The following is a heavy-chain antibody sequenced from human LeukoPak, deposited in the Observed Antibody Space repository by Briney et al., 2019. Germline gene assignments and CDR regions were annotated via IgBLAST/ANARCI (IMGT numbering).Heavy chain of an antibody. V-gene: IGHV1-2*06. CDR1: GYTFTGYY. CDR3: ARAGLILRFLEPRASAFDY. CDR2: INPNSGGT. D-gene: IGHD3-3*01. Sequence: ASVKLSCKASGYTFTGYYMHWVRQAPGQGLEWMGRINPNSGGTNYAQKFQGRVTMTRDTSISTAYMELSRLRSDDTAVYYFARAGLILRFLEPRASAFDYWGQGTLVTVSS. J-gene: IGHJ4*02.